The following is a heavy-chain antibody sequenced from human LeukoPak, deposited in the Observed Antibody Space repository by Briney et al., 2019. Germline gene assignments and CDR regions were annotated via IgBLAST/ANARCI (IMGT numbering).Heavy chain of an antibody. CDR2: IYTSGST. CDR1: GGSISSSSYY. Sequence: SETLSLTCTVSGGSISSSSYYWGWIRQPPGKGLEWIGSIYTSGSTNYNPSLKSRVTISVDTSKNQFSLKLSSVTAADTAVYYCARDRDSSSSTWFDPWGQGTLVTVSS. D-gene: IGHD6-6*01. V-gene: IGHV4-39*07. CDR3: ARDRDSSSSTWFDP. J-gene: IGHJ5*02.